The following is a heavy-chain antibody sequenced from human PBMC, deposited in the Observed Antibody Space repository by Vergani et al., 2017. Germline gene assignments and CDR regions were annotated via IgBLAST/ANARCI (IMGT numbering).Heavy chain of an antibody. CDR1: GYIFTDYY. J-gene: IGHJ4*02. CDR2: IDTKSGDT. Sequence: QVQLVQSGSEVKKPGASMKVSCKASGYIFTDYYIHWVRQAPGQGPEWMGWIDTKSGDTSYAQQFQGRVTMTRVPSLRSAYMDLGRLTSDDSAVYYCATGLNFRPNYYWGQGTLVTVSS. D-gene: IGHD6-6*01. V-gene: IGHV1-2*02. CDR3: ATGLNFRPNYY.